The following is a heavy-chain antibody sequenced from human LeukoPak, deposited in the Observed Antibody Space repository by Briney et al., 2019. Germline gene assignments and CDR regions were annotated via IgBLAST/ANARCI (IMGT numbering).Heavy chain of an antibody. D-gene: IGHD6-13*01. CDR1: GGSISSYY. CDR2: IYSSGST. J-gene: IGHJ5*02. CDR3: ARRLRYSNSSEDWFDP. V-gene: IGHV4-4*09. Sequence: SETLSLTCTVSGGSISSYYWSWIRQPPGKGLEWIGYIYSSGSTNYNPSLKSRVTISVDTSKNQFYLKLSSVTAADTAVYYCARRLRYSNSSEDWFDPWGQGTLVTVSS.